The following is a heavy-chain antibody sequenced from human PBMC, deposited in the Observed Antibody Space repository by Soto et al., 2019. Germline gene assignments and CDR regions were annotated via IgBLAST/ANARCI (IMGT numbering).Heavy chain of an antibody. CDR2: ISAYNGNT. Sequence: ASVKVSCKASGYSFTSYGISWGRQAPGQGLEWMGWISAYNGNTNYAQKLQGRVTMTTDTSTSTAYMELRSLTSDDTAVYYCATFRPGIAAAGFDYWGQGTLVTVSS. J-gene: IGHJ4*02. CDR1: GYSFTSYG. V-gene: IGHV1-18*01. D-gene: IGHD6-13*01. CDR3: ATFRPGIAAAGFDY.